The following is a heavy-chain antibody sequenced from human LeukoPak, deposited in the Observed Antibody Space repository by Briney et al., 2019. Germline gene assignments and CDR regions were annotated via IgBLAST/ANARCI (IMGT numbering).Heavy chain of an antibody. J-gene: IGHJ4*02. V-gene: IGHV4-39*01. CDR2: IHYTGTA. Sequence: PSETLSLTCTVSGDSISSTTYHWDWIRQPPGKGLEWIASIHYTGTAYYRPSLKSRLTISVDTSKNQFSLKLSSVTASDTAVYYCAAEMSSAARYWGQGTLVTVSS. D-gene: IGHD2-2*01. CDR3: AAEMSSAARY. CDR1: GDSISSTTYH.